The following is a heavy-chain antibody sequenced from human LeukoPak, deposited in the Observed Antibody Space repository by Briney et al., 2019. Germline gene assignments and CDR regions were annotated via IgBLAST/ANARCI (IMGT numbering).Heavy chain of an antibody. J-gene: IGHJ6*02. CDR3: ARDRYRTEDDYYYYYGMDV. D-gene: IGHD5-12*01. Sequence: GGSLRLSCAASGFTFSSYGMHWVRHAPGKGREWVGVMWYEGSNKYYADSVKRRFTISRDNSKTTLYLQMTSLRAEDTAVYYCARDRYRTEDDYYYYYGMDVWGQGTTVTVSS. V-gene: IGHV3-33*01. CDR1: GFTFSSYG. CDR2: MWYEGSNK.